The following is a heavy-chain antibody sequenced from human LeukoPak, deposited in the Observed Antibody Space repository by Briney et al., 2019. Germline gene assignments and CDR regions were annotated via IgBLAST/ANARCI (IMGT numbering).Heavy chain of an antibody. CDR2: IYYSGST. Sequence: PSETLSLTCTVSGGSISSYYWSWIRQPPGKGLGWIGYIYYSGSTNYNPSLKSRVTISVDTSKNQFSLKLSSVTAADTAVYYCSGSYLYSYYYYMDVWGKGTTVTISS. D-gene: IGHD1-26*01. J-gene: IGHJ6*03. V-gene: IGHV4-59*01. CDR1: GGSISSYY. CDR3: SGSYLYSYYYYMDV.